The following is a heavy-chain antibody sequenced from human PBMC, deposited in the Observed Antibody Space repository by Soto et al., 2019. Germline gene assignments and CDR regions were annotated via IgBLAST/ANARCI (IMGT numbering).Heavy chain of an antibody. Sequence: QVQLVQSGAEVKKPGASVKVSCKASGYTFTSYGISWVRQAPGQGLEWMGWISAYNGNTKYAQKLQGRVTMTTDTPTSTADMELGSLRSEGTAVYYCARVLAVALIDYWGQGTLVTVSS. J-gene: IGHJ4*02. CDR3: ARVLAVALIDY. D-gene: IGHD6-19*01. V-gene: IGHV1-18*01. CDR2: ISAYNGNT. CDR1: GYTFTSYG.